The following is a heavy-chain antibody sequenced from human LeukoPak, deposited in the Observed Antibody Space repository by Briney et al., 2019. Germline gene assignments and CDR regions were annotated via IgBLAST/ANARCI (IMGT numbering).Heavy chain of an antibody. V-gene: IGHV4-39*07. CDR1: GGSISSSSYY. D-gene: IGHD3-10*01. CDR2: INHSGST. Sequence: SETLSLTCTVSGGSISSSSYYWSWIRQPPGKGLEWIGEINHSGSTNYNPSLKSRVTISVDTSKNQFSLKLSSVTAADTAVYYCARVVITMVRGVIMHNWFDPWGQGTLVTVSS. CDR3: ARVVITMVRGVIMHNWFDP. J-gene: IGHJ5*02.